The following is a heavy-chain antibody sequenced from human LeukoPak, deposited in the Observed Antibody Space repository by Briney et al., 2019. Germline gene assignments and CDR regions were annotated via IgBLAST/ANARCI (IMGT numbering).Heavy chain of an antibody. V-gene: IGHV1-69*04. CDR1: GATFSSYA. D-gene: IGHD2-15*01. Sequence: GASVKLSCKASGATFSSYAISWVRQAPGQGLEWMGRIIPILGIANYAQKFQGRVTITADKSTSTAYMELGSLRSEDTAVYYCARGGTPNCRGGSCYDYWGQGTLVTVSS. J-gene: IGHJ4*02. CDR3: ARGGTPNCRGGSCYDY. CDR2: IIPILGIA.